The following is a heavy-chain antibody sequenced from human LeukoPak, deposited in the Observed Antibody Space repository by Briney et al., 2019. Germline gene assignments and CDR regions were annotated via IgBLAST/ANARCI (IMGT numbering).Heavy chain of an antibody. CDR2: TSGDGGST. J-gene: IGHJ4*02. CDR3: AKYKLGIDY. V-gene: IGHV3-23*01. D-gene: IGHD7-27*01. CDR1: GFTFSTYV. Sequence: GGSLRLSCAASGFTFSTYVMSWVRQAPGKGLEWVSGTSGDGGSTYYADSVKGRFTISRDKSKNTLYLQMNSLSAEDTAVYYCAKYKLGIDYWGQGTLVTVSS.